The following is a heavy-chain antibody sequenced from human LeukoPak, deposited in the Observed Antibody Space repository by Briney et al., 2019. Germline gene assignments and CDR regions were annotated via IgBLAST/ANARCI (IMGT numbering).Heavy chain of an antibody. V-gene: IGHV1-2*02. CDR3: ARDLGEKWRQVETQGFQH. J-gene: IGHJ1*01. CDR1: GYTFTGHY. Sequence: ASVKVSCKASGYTFTGHYMHWVRQAPGQGLEWMGWINPNSGGTNYAQKFRGRVTMTRDTSMNTAYMELSRLRSDDTAVYYCARDLGEKWRQVETQGFQHWGQGTLVTVSS. CDR2: INPNSGGT. D-gene: IGHD5-24*01.